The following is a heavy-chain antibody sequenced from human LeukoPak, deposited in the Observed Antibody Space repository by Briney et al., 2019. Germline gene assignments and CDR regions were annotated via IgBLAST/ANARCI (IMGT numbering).Heavy chain of an antibody. V-gene: IGHV4-39*01. CDR1: GGSISSTSYF. D-gene: IGHD3-10*01. J-gene: IGHJ4*02. CDR3: ARTRYYYNSRSYGAPYYFDY. CDR2: IYYSGGT. Sequence: NASETLSLTCTVSGGSISSTSYFWGWIRQPPGKGLEWIGSIYYSGGTYYNPSLKSRVTISVDTSKNQFSLKLSSVTAADTAVYYCARTRYYYNSRSYGAPYYFDYWGQGTLVTVSS.